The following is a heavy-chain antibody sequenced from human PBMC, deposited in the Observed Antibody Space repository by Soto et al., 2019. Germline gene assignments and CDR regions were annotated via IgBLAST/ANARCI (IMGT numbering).Heavy chain of an antibody. CDR2: TYWDDEN. D-gene: IGHD1-20*01. CDR1: GFLFSSSGVG. CDR3: AHSRGGYNWDGGYFDF. J-gene: IGHJ4*02. Sequence: QITLKESGPTLVEPTQTLTLTCTFSGFLFSSSGVGVGWIRQPPGKALEWLAFTYWDDENRDNPSLKSRLTVIKDTTDSLAGLLLTDMDPVYTATYYCAHSRGGYNWDGGYFDFWGQGILVTVSS. V-gene: IGHV2-5*02.